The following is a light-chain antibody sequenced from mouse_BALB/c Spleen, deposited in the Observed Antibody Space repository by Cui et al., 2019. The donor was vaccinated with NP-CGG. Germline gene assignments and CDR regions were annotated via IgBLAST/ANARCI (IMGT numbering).Light chain of an antibody. J-gene: IGLJ1*01. V-gene: IGLV1*01. Sequence: QAVVTQESPLTTSPGETVTLTCRSSTGAVTTSNYANWVQEKPDHLFTGLIGGTNNRPPGVPARFSGSLIGGKAALTITGAQTEDETIYFCALWYSNHWVFGGGTKLTVL. CDR1: TGAVTTSNY. CDR2: GTN. CDR3: ALWYSNHWV.